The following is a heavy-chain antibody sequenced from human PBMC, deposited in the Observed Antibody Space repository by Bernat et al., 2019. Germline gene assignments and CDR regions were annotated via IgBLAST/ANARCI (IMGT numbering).Heavy chain of an antibody. J-gene: IGHJ5*02. CDR2: IYSSGTT. Sequence: EVHLVESGGGLVQPGGSLRLSCAASGFTVSSNYMSWVRQAPGKGLEWVSLIYSSGTTYSADSVKGRFTISRDNSKNTLYLQMNNLRAEDTAAYYCASRKAGTVGWFDPWGQGTLVTGSS. CDR3: ASRKAGTVGWFDP. D-gene: IGHD6-19*01. CDR1: GFTVSSNY. V-gene: IGHV3-66*01.